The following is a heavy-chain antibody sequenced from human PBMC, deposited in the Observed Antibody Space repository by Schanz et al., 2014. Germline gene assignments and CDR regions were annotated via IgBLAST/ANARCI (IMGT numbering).Heavy chain of an antibody. CDR2: IYYSGST. V-gene: IGHV4-31*11. CDR1: GGSISSGGYY. Sequence: QVQLQESGPGLMKPSQTLSLTCAVSGGSISSGGYYWSWIRQHPGKGLEWIGYIYYSGSTYYNPSLKSRVPRSVDKPKKQFPLKVTSMTAADTAVYYCARGHHPHGITVAARGFDPWGQGTLVTVSS. J-gene: IGHJ5*02. CDR3: ARGHHPHGITVAARGFDP. D-gene: IGHD6-19*01.